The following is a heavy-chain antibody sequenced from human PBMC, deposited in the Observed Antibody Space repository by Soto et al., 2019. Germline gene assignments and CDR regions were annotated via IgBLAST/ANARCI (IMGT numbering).Heavy chain of an antibody. CDR3: ARDAGDSSGWYEYYFDY. CDR1: GFTFSSYA. V-gene: IGHV3-30-3*01. CDR2: ISYDGSNK. Sequence: QVQLVESGGGVVQPGRSLRLSCAASGFTFSSYAMHSVRQAPGKGLEWVAVISYDGSNKYYADSVKGRFTISRDNSKNTLYLQMNSLRAEDTAVYYCARDAGDSSGWYEYYFDYWGQGTLVTVSS. J-gene: IGHJ4*02. D-gene: IGHD6-19*01.